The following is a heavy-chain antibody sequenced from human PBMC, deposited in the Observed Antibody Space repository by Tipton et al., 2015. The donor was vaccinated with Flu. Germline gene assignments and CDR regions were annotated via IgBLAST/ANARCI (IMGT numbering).Heavy chain of an antibody. CDR2: IYRSGST. Sequence: TLSPTCTVPGYSISSGFYWGWIRQPPGKGLEWIGNIYRSGSTFYNPSLKSRVTISVDTSKNQFSLKLSSVTAADTAVYYCARGDGYNFDYWGQGTLVTVSS. CDR1: GYSISSGFY. V-gene: IGHV4-38-2*02. J-gene: IGHJ4*02. D-gene: IGHD5-24*01. CDR3: ARGDGYNFDY.